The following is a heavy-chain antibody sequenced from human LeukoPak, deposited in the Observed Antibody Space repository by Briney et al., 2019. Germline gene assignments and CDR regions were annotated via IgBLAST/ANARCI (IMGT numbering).Heavy chain of an antibody. Sequence: GGSLRLSCAASGFTFSSYDMHWVRQATGKGLEWVSAIGTAGDTYYPGSVKGRFTISRENAKNSLYLQVNSLRAGDTAVYYCAREYCSSTSCYFDPWGQGTLVTVSS. V-gene: IGHV3-13*01. CDR2: IGTAGDT. CDR3: AREYCSSTSCYFDP. CDR1: GFTFSSYD. J-gene: IGHJ5*02. D-gene: IGHD2-2*01.